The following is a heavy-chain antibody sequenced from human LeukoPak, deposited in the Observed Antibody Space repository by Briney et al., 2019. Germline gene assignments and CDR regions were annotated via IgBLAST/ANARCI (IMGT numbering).Heavy chain of an antibody. CDR3: ARVGYCSGGSCYGTGWFDP. Sequence: GGSLRLSCAASGFTFSSYEMNWVRQAPGKWLEWVSYISSSGSTIYYADSVKGRFTISRDNAKNSLYLQMNSLRAEDTAVYYCARVGYCSGGSCYGTGWFDPWGQGTLVTVSS. CDR2: ISSSGSTI. V-gene: IGHV3-48*03. D-gene: IGHD2-15*01. CDR1: GFTFSSYE. J-gene: IGHJ5*02.